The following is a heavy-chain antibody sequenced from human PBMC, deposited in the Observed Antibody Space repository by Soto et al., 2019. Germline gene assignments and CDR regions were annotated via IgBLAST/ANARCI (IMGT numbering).Heavy chain of an antibody. CDR2: IYYSGST. CDR3: ALHYYDSRPDY. Sequence: ETLSLTCTVSGGSISSYYWSWIRQPPGKGLEWIGYIYYSGSTNYNPSLKSRVTISVDTSKNQFSLKLSLKLSSVTAADTAVYYCALHYYDSRPDYWGQGTLVTVS. J-gene: IGHJ4*02. D-gene: IGHD3-22*01. CDR1: GGSISSYY. V-gene: IGHV4-59*08.